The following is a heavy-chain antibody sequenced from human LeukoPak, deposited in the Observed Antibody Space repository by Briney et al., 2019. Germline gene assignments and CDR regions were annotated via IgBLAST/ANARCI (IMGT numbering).Heavy chain of an antibody. D-gene: IGHD4-23*01. V-gene: IGHV3-23*01. Sequence: GGSLRLSCAASGFTFSSYAMTWVRQAPGKGREWVSAISGIGGSTYYADSVKGRFTISRDNSKNTLYVQMNSQRAEDTAVYYCAKVPPTTVVSPYSFDYWGQGTLVTVSS. CDR1: GFTFSSYA. CDR3: AKVPPTTVVSPYSFDY. J-gene: IGHJ4*02. CDR2: ISGIGGST.